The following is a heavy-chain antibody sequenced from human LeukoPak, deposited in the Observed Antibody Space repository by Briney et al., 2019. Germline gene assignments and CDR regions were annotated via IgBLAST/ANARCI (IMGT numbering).Heavy chain of an antibody. Sequence: KPSETLSLTCAVYGRSFSGYYWSWIRQPPGRGREWIGEINHSGSTSYNPSLKSRVTISVDTSKNQFSLKLNSVTAADTAVYYCARVSGNSAAGDAFDIWGQGTTVTVSS. J-gene: IGHJ3*02. CDR1: GRSFSGYY. CDR2: INHSGST. D-gene: IGHD4-23*01. V-gene: IGHV4-34*01. CDR3: ARVSGNSAAGDAFDI.